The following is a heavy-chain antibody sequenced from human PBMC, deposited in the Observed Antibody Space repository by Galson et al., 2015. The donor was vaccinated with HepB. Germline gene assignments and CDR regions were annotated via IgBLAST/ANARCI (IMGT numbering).Heavy chain of an antibody. CDR2: IYYSGST. CDR1: GGSISSGGYY. Sequence: TLSLTCTVSGGSISSGGYYWSWIRQHPGKGLEWIGCIYYSGSTYYNPSLKSRVTISVDTSKNQFSLKLSSVTAADTAVYYCAREGDSSSSDAFDIWGQGTMVTVSS. V-gene: IGHV4-31*03. J-gene: IGHJ3*02. D-gene: IGHD6-6*01. CDR3: AREGDSSSSDAFDI.